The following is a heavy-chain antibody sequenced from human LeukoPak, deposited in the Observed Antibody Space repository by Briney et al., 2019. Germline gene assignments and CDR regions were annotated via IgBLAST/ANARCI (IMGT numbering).Heavy chain of an antibody. Sequence: GSLRLSCAASGFSFSSYGMDWVRQAPGKGLEWVAVIWYDGSNKYYADSVKGRFTISRDNSKNTVFLQMNSLRAEDTAVYYCARLGSRWSLDYWGQGTLVTVSS. V-gene: IGHV3-33*01. J-gene: IGHJ4*02. D-gene: IGHD6-13*01. CDR2: IWYDGSNK. CDR3: ARLGSRWSLDY. CDR1: GFSFSSYG.